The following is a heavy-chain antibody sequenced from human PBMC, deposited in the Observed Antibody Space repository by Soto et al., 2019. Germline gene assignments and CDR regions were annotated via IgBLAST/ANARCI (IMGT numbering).Heavy chain of an antibody. D-gene: IGHD3-9*01. V-gene: IGHV3-9*01. CDR1: GFTFDDYA. CDR3: AKSPHDILIGSAFDY. J-gene: IGHJ4*02. CDR2: ISWNSGGI. Sequence: GGSLRLSCAASGFTFDDYAMHWVRQGPGKGLEWVSGISWNSGGIGYADSVKGRFTISRDNAKNSLYLQMDRLRPEDTAFYYCAKSPHDILIGSAFDYWGQGTLVTVSS.